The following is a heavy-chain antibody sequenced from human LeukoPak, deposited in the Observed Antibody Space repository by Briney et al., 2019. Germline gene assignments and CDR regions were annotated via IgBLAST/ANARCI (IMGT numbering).Heavy chain of an antibody. V-gene: IGHV3-48*02. CDR2: ISSSSTTI. CDR1: GFTFSTYS. D-gene: IGHD5-18*01. CDR3: VRDRGGYSEFDY. Sequence: GGSLRLSCAASGFTFSTYSMNWVRQAPGKGLDWVSYISSSSTTINYADSVKGRFTISRDNAKNSLYLQMNSLRDEDTAVCYCVRDRGGYSEFDYWGQGTLVTVSS. J-gene: IGHJ4*02.